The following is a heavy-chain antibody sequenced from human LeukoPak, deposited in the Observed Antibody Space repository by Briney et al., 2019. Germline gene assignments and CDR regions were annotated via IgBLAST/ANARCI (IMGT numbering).Heavy chain of an antibody. Sequence: PSETLSLTCAVHGGSFSGYYWSWIRQPPGKGLEWIGEINHSGSTNYNPSLKSRVTISVDTSKNQFSLKLSSVTAADTAVYYCARDPNYGGNSNYWGQGTLVTVSS. CDR2: INHSGST. CDR1: GGSFSGYY. CDR3: ARDPNYGGNSNY. D-gene: IGHD4-23*01. J-gene: IGHJ4*02. V-gene: IGHV4-34*01.